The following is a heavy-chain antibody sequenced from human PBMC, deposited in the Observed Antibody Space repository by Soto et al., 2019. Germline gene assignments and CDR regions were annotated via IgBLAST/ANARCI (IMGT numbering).Heavy chain of an antibody. J-gene: IGHJ3*02. CDR3: AKKSYCCAGDRGPLDI. D-gene: IGHD3-10*01. CDR2: ISGNGDTT. V-gene: IGHV3-23*01. CDR1: GFRFSGYA. Sequence: EVQLLESGGGLVQPGGSLRLSCAASGFRFSGYAMNWVRQAPGKGLEWVSVISGNGDTTFYADTVKGRLTISRDNSRNTLYLQMHSLRAEDTAVYYCAKKSYCCAGDRGPLDIWGQGTMVTVSS.